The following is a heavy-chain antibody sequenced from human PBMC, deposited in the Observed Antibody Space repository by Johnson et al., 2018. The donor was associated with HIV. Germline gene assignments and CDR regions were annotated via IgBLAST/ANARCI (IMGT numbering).Heavy chain of an antibody. J-gene: IGHJ3*02. D-gene: IGHD3-10*01. V-gene: IGHV3-30*18. CDR1: RITLSSYG. Sequence: QMQLVESGGGVVQPGRSLRLSCAASRITLSSYGMHWVRQAPGKGLEWVAVISYDGSNKYYADSVKGRFTVSRDNSKNTVYLQMNSLRAEDTAVYYCAKQYYGSGGSVHAFDIWGQGTMVTVSS. CDR2: ISYDGSNK. CDR3: AKQYYGSGGSVHAFDI.